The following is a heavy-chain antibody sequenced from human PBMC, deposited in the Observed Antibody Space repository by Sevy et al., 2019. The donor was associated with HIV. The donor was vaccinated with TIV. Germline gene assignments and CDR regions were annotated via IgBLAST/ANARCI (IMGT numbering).Heavy chain of an antibody. CDR2: ISYDGTNK. Sequence: GGSLRLSCAASGFSFSSNDMHWIRQTPGKGLEWVAVISYDGTNKYYAEIVKGRFTISRDNSKSTLYLQMNSLRAEDTAVYYCAKDGRRDGYQDAFDIWGQGTMVTVSS. CDR1: GFSFSSND. J-gene: IGHJ3*02. CDR3: AKDGRRDGYQDAFDI. V-gene: IGHV3-30*18. D-gene: IGHD2-2*01.